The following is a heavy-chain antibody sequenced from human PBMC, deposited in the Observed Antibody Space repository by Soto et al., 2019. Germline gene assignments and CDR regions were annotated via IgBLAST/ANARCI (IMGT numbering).Heavy chain of an antibody. CDR2: ITGSGGGT. D-gene: IGHD1-1*01. V-gene: IGHV3-23*01. CDR3: AKDGLGTHYLMEV. J-gene: IGHJ6*02. CDR1: GFPFSTYA. Sequence: GGSLRLSCAASGFPFSTYAMSWVRQAPGNGLEWVSAITGSGGGTYYPDSVKGRFTISRDNSKNTLYLLMHSLRAEDTAVYYCAKDGLGTHYLMEVWGQGTTVTVSS.